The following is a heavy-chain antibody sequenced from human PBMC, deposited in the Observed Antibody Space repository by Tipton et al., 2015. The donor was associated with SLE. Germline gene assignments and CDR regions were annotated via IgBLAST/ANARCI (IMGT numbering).Heavy chain of an antibody. CDR1: GGSISSSSYY. CDR2: IYYSGST. D-gene: IGHD6-13*01. J-gene: IGHJ3*01. Sequence: LRLSCTVSGGSISSSSYYWGWIRQPPGKGLEWIGSIYYSGSTYYNPSLKSRVTISVDTSKNQFSLKLSSVTAADTAVYYCARRGKGIAAAGTLLWGQGTMVTVSS. CDR3: ARRGKGIAAAGTLL. V-gene: IGHV4-39*07.